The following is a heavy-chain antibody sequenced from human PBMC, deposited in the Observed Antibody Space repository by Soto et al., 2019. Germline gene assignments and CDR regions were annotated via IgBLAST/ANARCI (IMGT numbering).Heavy chain of an antibody. CDR3: AHVLSRQWLGGGYFDS. V-gene: IGHV2-5*02. D-gene: IGHD6-19*01. Sequence: QITLKESGPTLVKPTQTLTLTCTFSGFSLSTSGVGVGWIRQPPGKALEWLALIYWDDDKRYSPSLKSRLTINKDTSKNQVVLTMTNMDPVDTATYYCAHVLSRQWLGGGYFDSWGQGTLVTVSS. J-gene: IGHJ4*02. CDR1: GFSLSTSGVG. CDR2: IYWDDDK.